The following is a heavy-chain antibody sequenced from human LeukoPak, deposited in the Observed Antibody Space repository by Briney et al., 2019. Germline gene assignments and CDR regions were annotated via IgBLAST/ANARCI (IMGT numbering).Heavy chain of an antibody. CDR1: GGSFSGYY. D-gene: IGHD6-13*01. CDR2: INHSGST. J-gene: IGHJ4*02. V-gene: IGHV4-34*01. CDR3: ARGLYDSSWYYLDY. Sequence: PSETLSLTCAVYGGSFSGYYWSWIRQPPGKGLEWIGEINHSGSTNYNPSLKSRVTISVDTSKNQFSLQLRSVTPEDTAVYYCARGLYDSSWYYLDYWGQGTLVTVSS.